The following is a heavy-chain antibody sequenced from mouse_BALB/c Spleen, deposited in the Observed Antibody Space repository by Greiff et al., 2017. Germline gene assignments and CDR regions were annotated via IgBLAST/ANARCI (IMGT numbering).Heavy chain of an antibody. CDR1: GFTFTDYY. J-gene: IGHJ4*01. CDR3: ARDNMGY. Sequence: DVKLVESGGGLVQPGGSLRLSCATSGFTFTDYYMSWVRQPPGKALEWLGFIRNKANGYTTEYSASVKGRFTISRDNSQSILYLQMNTLSAEDSATYYCARDNMGYWGQGTSVTGSS. V-gene: IGHV7-3*02. CDR2: IRNKANGYTT.